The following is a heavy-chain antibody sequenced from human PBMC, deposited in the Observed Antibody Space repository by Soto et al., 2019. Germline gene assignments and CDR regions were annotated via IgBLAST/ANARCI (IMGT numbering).Heavy chain of an antibody. CDR3: VRATYVSESSGYTRCLDY. V-gene: IGHV3-49*03. D-gene: IGHD3-22*01. CDR2: IRSKTYGGTT. J-gene: IGHJ4*02. CDR1: GFTFADYA. Sequence: GSLRLSCSSSGFTFADYALSWFRQAPGRGLEWVGFIRSKTYGGTTEYAASVKGRFTTSRDESKNSAYLQMNSLKTEDTAVYYCVRATYVSESSGYTRCLDYWGQGTLVTVSS.